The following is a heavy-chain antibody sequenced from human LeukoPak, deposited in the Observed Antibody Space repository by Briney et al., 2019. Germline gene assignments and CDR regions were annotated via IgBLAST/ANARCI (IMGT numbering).Heavy chain of an antibody. D-gene: IGHD3-22*01. Sequence: SVKVSCKASGGTFSSYAISWVRQAPGQGLEWMGRIIPIFGTANYAQKFQGRVTITTDESTSTAYMELSSLRSEDTAVYYCARSPYYYDSSGYYGAGRGAFDIWGQGTMVTVSS. J-gene: IGHJ3*02. CDR3: ARSPYYYDSSGYYGAGRGAFDI. CDR2: IIPIFGTA. CDR1: GGTFSSYA. V-gene: IGHV1-69*05.